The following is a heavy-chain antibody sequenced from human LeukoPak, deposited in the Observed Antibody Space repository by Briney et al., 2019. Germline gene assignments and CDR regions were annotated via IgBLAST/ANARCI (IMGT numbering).Heavy chain of an antibody. CDR3: ARAYYDFWSGYYTDKYYFDY. J-gene: IGHJ4*02. Sequence: SETLSLTCTVSGGSISSYYWSWIRQPPGKGLEWIGYIYYSGSTNYNPSLKSRVTISVDTSKNQFSLKLSSVTAADTAVYYCARAYYDFWSGYYTDKYYFDYWGQGTLVTVSS. V-gene: IGHV4-59*01. D-gene: IGHD3-3*01. CDR2: IYYSGST. CDR1: GGSISSYY.